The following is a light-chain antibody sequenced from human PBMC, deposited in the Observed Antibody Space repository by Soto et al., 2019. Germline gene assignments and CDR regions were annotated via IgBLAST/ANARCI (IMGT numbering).Light chain of an antibody. CDR2: GAS. V-gene: IGKV3-20*01. J-gene: IGKJ5*01. CDR1: QSVSSSY. Sequence: EIVVTHTPRTLSLSPGEIATLSCRASQSVSSSYLAWYQHKPGQAPRLLIYGASSRATGIPDRFSGSGSGTDFTLTISRLEPEDFAVYYCQQYGSSPFGQGTRLEI. CDR3: QQYGSSP.